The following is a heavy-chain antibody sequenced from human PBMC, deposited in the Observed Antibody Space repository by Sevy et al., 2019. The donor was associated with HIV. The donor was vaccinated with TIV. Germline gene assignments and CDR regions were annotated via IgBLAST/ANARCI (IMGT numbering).Heavy chain of an antibody. CDR3: ASPLHYYDSPSAY. V-gene: IGHV3-21*01. Sequence: EGSLRLSCAASGFTFSYYNMNWVRQAPGKGLEWVSSIRSGSSYVYHADSVKGRFTISRDNAKNSLYLQMNSLRTEDTAVYYCASPLHYYDSPSAYWGQGTQVTVSS. D-gene: IGHD3-22*01. CDR1: GFTFSYYN. CDR2: IRSGSSYV. J-gene: IGHJ4*02.